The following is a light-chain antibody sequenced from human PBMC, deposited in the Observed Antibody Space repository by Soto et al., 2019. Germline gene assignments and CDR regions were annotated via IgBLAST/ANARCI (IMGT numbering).Light chain of an antibody. CDR3: GTWDSSLSSHWV. V-gene: IGLV1-51*01. CDR1: SSNIGNNY. J-gene: IGLJ3*02. Sequence: QSVLTQPPSVSAAPGQKVTISCSGSSSNIGNNYVSWYQQLPGTAPKLLIYDNNKRPSGIPDRFSGSKSGTSATLGITGLQTGDEADYYCGTWDSSLSSHWVFGGWTKVTVL. CDR2: DNN.